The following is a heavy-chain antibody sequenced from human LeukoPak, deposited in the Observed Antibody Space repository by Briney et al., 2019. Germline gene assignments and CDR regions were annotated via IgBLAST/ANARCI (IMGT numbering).Heavy chain of an antibody. CDR3: ATTTIRLGY. J-gene: IGHJ4*02. D-gene: IGHD1-26*01. CDR2: IYYIGST. Sequence: SETLSLTCSVSGGSISSSSHYWGWIRQPPGKGLEWIGSIYYIGSTYYNPSLKSRVTISVDTSKNQFSLKLSSVTAADTAVYYCATTTIRLGYWGQGTLVTVSS. V-gene: IGHV4-39*07. CDR1: GGSISSSSHY.